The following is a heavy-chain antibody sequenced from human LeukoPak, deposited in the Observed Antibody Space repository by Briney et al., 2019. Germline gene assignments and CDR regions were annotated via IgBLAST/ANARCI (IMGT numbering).Heavy chain of an antibody. J-gene: IGHJ4*02. Sequence: EGSLTLSCAASGFTFSSYSRNWVRQAPGKGLEWISSISSSSSYIYYADSVKGRFTISRENAKNSLYLQMNSLRAEDTAVYYCARVGIAVAIDYWGQGTLVTVSS. CDR1: GFTFSSYS. V-gene: IGHV3-21*01. D-gene: IGHD6-19*01. CDR3: ARVGIAVAIDY. CDR2: ISSSSSYI.